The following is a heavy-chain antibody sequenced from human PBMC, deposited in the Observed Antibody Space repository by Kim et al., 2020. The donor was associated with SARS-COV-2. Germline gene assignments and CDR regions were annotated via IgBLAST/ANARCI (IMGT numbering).Heavy chain of an antibody. V-gene: IGHV3-33*01. Sequence: YANPGTGRFTISRNNYKNTMNLHMKSLRAEDTAVYYCARDSAVYYYGMDVWGQGTTVTVSS. D-gene: IGHD3-10*01. CDR3: ARDSAVYYYGMDV. J-gene: IGHJ6*02.